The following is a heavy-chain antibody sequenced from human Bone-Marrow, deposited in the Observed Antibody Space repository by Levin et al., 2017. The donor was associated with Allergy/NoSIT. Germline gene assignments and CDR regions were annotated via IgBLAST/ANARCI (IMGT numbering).Heavy chain of an antibody. CDR1: GYTFTSYA. CDR2: INTNTGNP. V-gene: IGHV7-4-1*01. J-gene: IGHJ6*02. D-gene: IGHD6-19*01. CDR3: AREVASILAVAGTSTPYYYGMDV. Sequence: PRESLKISCKASGYTFTSYAMNWVRQAPGQGLEWMGWINTNTGNPTYAQGFTGRFVFSLDTSVSTAYLQICSLKAEDTAVYYCAREVASILAVAGTSTPYYYGMDVWGQGTTVTVSS.